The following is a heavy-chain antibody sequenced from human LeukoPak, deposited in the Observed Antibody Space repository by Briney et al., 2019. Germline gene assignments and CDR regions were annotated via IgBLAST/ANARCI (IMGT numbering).Heavy chain of an antibody. CDR2: ISGSGSST. J-gene: IGHJ3*02. V-gene: IGHV3-23*01. CDR1: GFTFSSYA. Sequence: GGSLRLSCAASGFTFSSYAMNWVRQAPGKGLEWVSTISGSGSSTYYADSVKGRFTISRDNSKNTLYLQMNSLRAEDTAVYHCAKGRYYYDNSDAFEIWGQGTMDTVSS. CDR3: AKGRYYYDNSDAFEI. D-gene: IGHD3-22*01.